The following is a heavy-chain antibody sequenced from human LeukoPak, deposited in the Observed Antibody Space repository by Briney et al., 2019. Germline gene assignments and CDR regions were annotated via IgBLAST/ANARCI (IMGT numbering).Heavy chain of an antibody. V-gene: IGHV3-23*01. D-gene: IGHD5-12*01. Sequence: GGSLRLSCAASGFIFSNYAMYWVRQAPGKGLEWVSAISGRSDNTYYADSVKGRFTLSRDNSKNTLYLQMNSLRAEDTAVYYCAKDFLYSGYAGWSLDYWGQGTLVTVSS. CDR1: GFIFSNYA. CDR3: AKDFLYSGYAGWSLDY. J-gene: IGHJ4*02. CDR2: ISGRSDNT.